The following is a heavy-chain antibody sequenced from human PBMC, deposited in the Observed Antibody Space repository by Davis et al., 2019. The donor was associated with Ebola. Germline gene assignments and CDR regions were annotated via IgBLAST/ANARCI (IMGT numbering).Heavy chain of an antibody. CDR2: IYYSGST. Sequence: MPSETLSLTCTVSGGSISSGDYYWSWIRQPPGKGLEWIGYIYYSGSTNYNPSLKSRVTILVDTSKNQFSLKLSSVTAADTAVYYCARASAHPIAAAGTALVYWGQGTLVTVSS. V-gene: IGHV4-61*08. CDR1: GGSISSGDYY. J-gene: IGHJ4*02. CDR3: ARASAHPIAAAGTALVY. D-gene: IGHD6-13*01.